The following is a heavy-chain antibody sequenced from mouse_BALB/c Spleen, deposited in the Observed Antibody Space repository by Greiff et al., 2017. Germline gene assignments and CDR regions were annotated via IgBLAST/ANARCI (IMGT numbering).Heavy chain of an antibody. CDR2: INPSTGYT. CDR1: GYTFTSYW. Sequence: QVHVKQSGAELAKPGASVKMSCKASGYTFTSYWMHWVKQRPGQGLEWIGYINPSTGYTEYNQKFKDKATLTADKSSSTAYMQLSSLTSEDSAVYYCARRITTGFAYWGQGTLVTVSA. D-gene: IGHD2-4*01. J-gene: IGHJ3*01. CDR3: ARRITTGFAY. V-gene: IGHV1-7*01.